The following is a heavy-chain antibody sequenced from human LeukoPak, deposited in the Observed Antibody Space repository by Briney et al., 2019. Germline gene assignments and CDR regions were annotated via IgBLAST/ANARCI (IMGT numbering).Heavy chain of an antibody. J-gene: IGHJ4*02. V-gene: IGHV4-59*01. CDR1: GGSISEDY. Sequence: PSETLSLTCSVSGGSISEDYWSWIRQPPGMGLEWIGYVSHSDFNKSNGDITNYNPSLESRVTISVDTSKNQFSLKLSSVTAADTAVYYCARSPRAGGSGTSFDYWGQGTLVTVSS. D-gene: IGHD3-10*01. CDR3: ARSPRAGGSGTSFDY. CDR2: VSHSDFNKSNGDIT.